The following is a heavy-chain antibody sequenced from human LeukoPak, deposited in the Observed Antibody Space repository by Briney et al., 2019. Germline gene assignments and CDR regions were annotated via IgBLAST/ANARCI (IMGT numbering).Heavy chain of an antibody. V-gene: IGHV1-8*01. Sequence: GASVKVSCKASGYTFTSYDINWMRQATGQGLEWVGWMNPNSGNTGYAQKFQGRVTMTRNTSISTAYMELSSLRSEDTAVYYCARGHSSSWYGFYYYYGMDVWGQGTTVTVSS. D-gene: IGHD6-13*01. CDR1: GYTFTSYD. J-gene: IGHJ6*02. CDR3: ARGHSSSWYGFYYYYGMDV. CDR2: MNPNSGNT.